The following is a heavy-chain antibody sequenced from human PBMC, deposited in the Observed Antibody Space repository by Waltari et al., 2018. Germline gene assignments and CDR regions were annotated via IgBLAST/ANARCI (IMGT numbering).Heavy chain of an antibody. CDR3: AGEDRVAGTQHVDY. V-gene: IGHV1-3*01. J-gene: IGHJ4*02. CDR2: INAGNGNT. Sequence: QVQLVQSGAEVKKPGASVKVSCKASGYTFTSYAMHWVRQAPGQRLEWMGWINAGNGNTKYSQKFQGRVTITRDTSASTAYMELSSLRSEDTAVYYCAGEDRVAGTQHVDYWGQGTLVTVSS. D-gene: IGHD6-19*01. CDR1: GYTFTSYA.